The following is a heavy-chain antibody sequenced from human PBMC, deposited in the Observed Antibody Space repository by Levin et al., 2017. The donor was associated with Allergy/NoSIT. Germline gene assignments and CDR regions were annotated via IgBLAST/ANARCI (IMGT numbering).Heavy chain of an antibody. D-gene: IGHD3-10*01. CDR1: GASISSYY. Sequence: NTGGSLRLSCTVSGASISSYYWSWIRQPPGKGLEWIGYIYYSRSTNYNASLKSRVTISVDTSNNQFSLRLSSVTAADTAVYYCAKMHYYGADYYFDYWGQGTLVTVSS. CDR2: IYYSRST. V-gene: IGHV4-59*01. CDR3: AKMHYYGADYYFDY. J-gene: IGHJ4*02.